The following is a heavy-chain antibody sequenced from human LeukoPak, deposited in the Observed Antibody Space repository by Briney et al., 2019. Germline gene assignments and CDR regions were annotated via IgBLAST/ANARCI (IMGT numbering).Heavy chain of an antibody. CDR3: ARAKSTVSTYFDS. Sequence: SEALSLTCAVHGGSFSGYYWAWIRQPPGKGLEWIGEINPGGTTNYHPSLKRRVTISADTSKSQFSLELRSVTAADTAVFYCARAKSTVSTYFDSWGQGSLVTVSS. V-gene: IGHV4-34*01. D-gene: IGHD4-17*01. CDR2: INPGGTT. J-gene: IGHJ4*02. CDR1: GGSFSGYY.